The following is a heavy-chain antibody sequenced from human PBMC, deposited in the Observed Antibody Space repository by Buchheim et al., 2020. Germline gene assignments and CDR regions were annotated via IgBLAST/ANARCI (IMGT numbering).Heavy chain of an antibody. Sequence: QVQLVESGGGVVQPGRSLRLSCAASGFTSSSYGMHWVRQAPGKGLEWVAVISYDGSNKYYADSVKGRFTISRDNSKNTLYLQMNSLRAEDTAVYYCAKERLKSSSWSSGMDVWGQGTT. CDR1: GFTSSSYG. J-gene: IGHJ6*02. D-gene: IGHD6-13*01. CDR3: AKERLKSSSWSSGMDV. CDR2: ISYDGSNK. V-gene: IGHV3-30*18.